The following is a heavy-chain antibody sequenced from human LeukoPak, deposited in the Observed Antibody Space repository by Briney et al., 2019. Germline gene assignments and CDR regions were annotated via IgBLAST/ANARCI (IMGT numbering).Heavy chain of an antibody. CDR1: GYSFSRHG. CDR2: ISYDGSNK. CDR3: AKDRYGDSYYFDY. Sequence: PGRSLRLSCAASGYSFSRHGMHWVRQAPGKGLEWVAVISYDGSNKYYADSVKGRFTISRDNSKNTLYLQMNSLRAEDTAVYYCAKDRYGDSYYFDYWGQGTLVTVSS. D-gene: IGHD4-17*01. J-gene: IGHJ4*02. V-gene: IGHV3-30*18.